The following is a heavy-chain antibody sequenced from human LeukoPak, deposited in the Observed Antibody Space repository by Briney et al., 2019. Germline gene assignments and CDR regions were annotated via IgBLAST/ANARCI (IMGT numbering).Heavy chain of an antibody. CDR2: LSAYNGNI. J-gene: IGHJ6*03. CDR3: ARSTGYDSCYYYMDV. D-gene: IGHD5-12*01. V-gene: IGHV1-18*01. CDR1: GYTFTIYA. Sequence: AAVKVSCNASGYTFTIYAISWVRQAPGQGLEWMGWLSAYNGNINYAPKLQGRVTMTTDTSTSTAYMELRSLRSDDTAVYYCARSTGYDSCYYYMDVWGKGTTVTVSS.